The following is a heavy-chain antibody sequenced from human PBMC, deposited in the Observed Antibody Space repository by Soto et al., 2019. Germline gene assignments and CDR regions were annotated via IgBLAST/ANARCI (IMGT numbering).Heavy chain of an antibody. J-gene: IGHJ4*02. CDR3: ARGWNNGDYEDY. Sequence: VGSLRLSGAASGFTFSSYSMNWVRQAPGKGLEWVSSISSSSSYIYYADSVKGRFTISRDNAKNSLYLQMNSLRAEDTAVYYCARGWNNGDYEDYWGQGTLVTVSS. D-gene: IGHD4-17*01. V-gene: IGHV3-21*01. CDR2: ISSSSSYI. CDR1: GFTFSSYS.